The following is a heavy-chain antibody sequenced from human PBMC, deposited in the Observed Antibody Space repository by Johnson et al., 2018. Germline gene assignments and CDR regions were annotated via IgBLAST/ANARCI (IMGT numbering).Heavy chain of an antibody. CDR1: GFTFDDYA. CDR2: ISWNSGSI. J-gene: IGHJ6*03. Sequence: VQLVQSGGGLVQPGRSLRLSCAASGFTFDDYAMHWVRQAPGKGLEWVSGISWNSGSIGYADSVKGRFTISRDNAKNSRYLQMNSLGAEDTALYYCAKDIGAGHDPYYMDVWGKGTTVTVSS. D-gene: IGHD6-25*01. V-gene: IGHV3-9*01. CDR3: AKDIGAGHDPYYMDV.